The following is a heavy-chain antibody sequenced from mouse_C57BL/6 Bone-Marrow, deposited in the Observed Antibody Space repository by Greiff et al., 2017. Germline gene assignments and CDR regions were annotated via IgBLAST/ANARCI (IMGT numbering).Heavy chain of an antibody. J-gene: IGHJ4*01. CDR3: TTVFITTVVATGAMYY. CDR2: IDPENGDT. CDR1: GFNIKDDY. D-gene: IGHD1-1*01. V-gene: IGHV14-4*01. Sequence: EVKLMESGAELVRPGASVKLSCTASGFNIKDDYMHWVKQRPEQGLEWIGWIDPENGDTEYASKFQGKATITADTSSNTAYLQLSSLTSEDTAVYYCTTVFITTVVATGAMYYWGQGTSVTVSS.